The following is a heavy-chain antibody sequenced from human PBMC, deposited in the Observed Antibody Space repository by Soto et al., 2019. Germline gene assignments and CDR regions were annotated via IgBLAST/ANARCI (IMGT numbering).Heavy chain of an antibody. V-gene: IGHV4-59*08. J-gene: IGHJ4*02. CDR1: WGNISDFY. D-gene: IGHD4-17*01. CDR2: IYYSGST. Sequence: FVTLPLPCTVFWGNISDFYWSRIRQTPGKGLEWIGYIYYSGSTNYNPSLKSRVTISVDTSKNQFSLKLSSVTAADTAVYYCARSPNDYGDPFFDFWGQGTLVTVSS. CDR3: ARSPNDYGDPFFDF.